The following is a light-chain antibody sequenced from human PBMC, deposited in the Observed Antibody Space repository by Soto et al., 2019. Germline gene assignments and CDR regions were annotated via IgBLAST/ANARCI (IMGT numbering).Light chain of an antibody. CDR1: QSVSSN. CDR3: QQPSNWPPIT. V-gene: IGKV3-11*01. J-gene: IGKJ5*01. Sequence: EIVLTQSPGTLSLSPEERATLSCRASQSVSSNLAWYQQKPGQAPRLLIYDASNRATGIPARFSGSGSGTDFTLTISSLEPEDFAVYYCQQPSNWPPITFGQGTRLEIK. CDR2: DAS.